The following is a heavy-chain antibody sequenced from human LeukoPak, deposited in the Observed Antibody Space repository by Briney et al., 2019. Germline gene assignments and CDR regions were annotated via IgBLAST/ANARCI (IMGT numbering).Heavy chain of an antibody. V-gene: IGHV3-48*03. CDR1: GFTFSSYE. D-gene: IGHD6-19*01. CDR3: AKGKDDSSGWYFFY. Sequence: PGGSLRLSCAASGFTFSSYEMNWVRQAPGKGLEWVSYISSSGSTIYYADSVKGRFTISRDNAKNSLYLQMNSLRAEDTAVYYCAKGKDDSSGWYFFYWGQGTLVTVSS. J-gene: IGHJ4*02. CDR2: ISSSGSTI.